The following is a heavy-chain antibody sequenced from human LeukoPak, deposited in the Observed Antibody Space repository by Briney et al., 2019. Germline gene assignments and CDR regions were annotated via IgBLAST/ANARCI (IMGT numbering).Heavy chain of an antibody. CDR1: GYTFISFG. Sequence: AAVKVSCKASGYTFISFGISWVRQAPGQGLEWMGWISGDNGNTNYAQKLQGRVTMTTDTSTSTAYMELRSLRSDDTAVYYCARGGIVWFATTDYWGQGTLVTVSS. V-gene: IGHV1-18*01. D-gene: IGHD3-10*01. J-gene: IGHJ4*02. CDR3: ARGGIVWFATTDY. CDR2: ISGDNGNT.